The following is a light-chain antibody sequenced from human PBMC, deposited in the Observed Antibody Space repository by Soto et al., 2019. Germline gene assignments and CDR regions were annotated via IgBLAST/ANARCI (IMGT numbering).Light chain of an antibody. CDR2: WAS. V-gene: IGKV4-1*01. Sequence: DIVMTQSPDSLAVSLGERATINCKSSQSVLYSSNNKNYLAWYQQKPGQPPKLLFYWASTRESGVPDRFSGSGSGTDFTLTISSLQAEDVAVYYCQQYYSTAPNTFGRGTKLQIK. CDR1: QSVLYSSNNKNY. J-gene: IGKJ2*01. CDR3: QQYYSTAPNT.